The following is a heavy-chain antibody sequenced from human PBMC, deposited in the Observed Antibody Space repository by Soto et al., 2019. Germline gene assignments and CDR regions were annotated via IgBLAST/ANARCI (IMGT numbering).Heavy chain of an antibody. D-gene: IGHD2-8*01. CDR1: GGSISSYY. Sequence: SETLSLTCPVSGGSISSYYWSWIRQPPGKGLEWIGYIYYSENTYSNPSLKSRVTISGDTSKNQFSLKLSSVTAADTAVYYCARRDDCSNGVCWMNYFDSWGQGILVTVSS. CDR3: ARRDDCSNGVCWMNYFDS. V-gene: IGHV4-59*08. J-gene: IGHJ4*02. CDR2: IYYSENT.